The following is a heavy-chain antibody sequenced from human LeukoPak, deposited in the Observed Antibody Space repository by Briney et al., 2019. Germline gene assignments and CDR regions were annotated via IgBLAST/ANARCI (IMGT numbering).Heavy chain of an antibody. J-gene: IGHJ5*02. CDR1: GYSFXDXX. D-gene: IGHD3-10*01. CDR3: ARGGVATIWFDP. CDR2: INTNSGDT. V-gene: IGHV1-2*02. Sequence: VXVSXKAXGYSFXDXXIHWVRQAPGQXLEGMGWINTNSGDTYFAETFQGRVTMTRDTSTSTAYMDLRSLRSDDTAVYFCARGGVATIWFDPWGQGTLVTVSS.